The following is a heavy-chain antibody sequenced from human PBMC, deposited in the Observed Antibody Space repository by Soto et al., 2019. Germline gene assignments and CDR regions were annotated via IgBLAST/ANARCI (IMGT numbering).Heavy chain of an antibody. CDR2: IWYDGSNK. CDR1: GFTFSSYG. Sequence: PGGSLRLSCAASGFTFSSYGMHWVRQAPGKGLEWVAVIWYDGSNKYYADSVKGRFTISRDNSKNTLYLQMNSLRAEDTAVYYCARGGLSAAGIYYYYGMDVWGQGTTVTVSS. J-gene: IGHJ6*02. V-gene: IGHV3-33*01. CDR3: ARGGLSAAGIYYYYGMDV. D-gene: IGHD6-13*01.